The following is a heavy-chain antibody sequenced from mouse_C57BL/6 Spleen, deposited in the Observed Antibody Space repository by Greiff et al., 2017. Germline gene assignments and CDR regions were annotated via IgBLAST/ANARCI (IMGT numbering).Heavy chain of an antibody. D-gene: IGHD1-1*01. CDR3: ARSSSPPFDY. J-gene: IGHJ2*01. V-gene: IGHV1-50*01. CDR1: GYTFTSYW. Sequence: QVQLQQPGAELVKPGASVKLSCKASGYTFTSYWMQWVKQRPGQGLEWTGEIDPSDSYTNYNQKFKGKATLTVDTSSSTAYMQLSSLTSEDSAVYYCARSSSPPFDYWGQGTTLTVSS. CDR2: IDPSDSYT.